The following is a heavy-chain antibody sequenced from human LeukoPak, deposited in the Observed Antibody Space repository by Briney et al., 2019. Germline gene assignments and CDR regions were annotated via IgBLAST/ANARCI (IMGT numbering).Heavy chain of an antibody. Sequence: GGSLRLSCAASGFTFSTYWMSWVRQAPGKGLEWVSVIYSGGSTYYADSVKGRFTISRDNSKNTLYLQMNSLRAEDTAVYYCASGIYSSSSRYFDYWGQGTLVTVSS. CDR1: GFTFSTYW. V-gene: IGHV3-66*01. CDR2: IYSGGST. D-gene: IGHD6-6*01. J-gene: IGHJ4*02. CDR3: ASGIYSSSSRYFDY.